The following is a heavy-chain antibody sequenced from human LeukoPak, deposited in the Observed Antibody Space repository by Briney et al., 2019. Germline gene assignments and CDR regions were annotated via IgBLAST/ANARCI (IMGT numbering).Heavy chain of an antibody. V-gene: IGHV3-30*02. Sequence: GGSLRLSCVASGFTFSSYGMHWVRQAPGKGLEWVAFVRYDGSNECVDSVKGRFTISRDNSKNTLYLQMNSLKPEDTAVYYCANLARPLDYWGQGALVTVSS. D-gene: IGHD6-6*01. CDR2: VRYDGSNE. CDR3: ANLARPLDY. J-gene: IGHJ4*02. CDR1: GFTFSSYG.